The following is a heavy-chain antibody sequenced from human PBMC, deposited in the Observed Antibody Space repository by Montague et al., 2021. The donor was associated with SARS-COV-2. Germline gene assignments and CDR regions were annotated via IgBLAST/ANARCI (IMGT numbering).Heavy chain of an antibody. V-gene: IGHV3-21*01. J-gene: IGHJ4*02. CDR2: ISNSSSYI. CDR3: ARVSRSSWYGGSLGEALDY. CDR1: GFTFSSYS. Sequence: SLRLSCAASGFTFSSYSMNWVRQAPGKGLEWVSSISNSSSYIYYADSVKGRFTISRDNAKNSLYLQMNSLRAEDTAVYYYARVSRSSWYGGSLGEALDYWGQGTLVTVSS. D-gene: IGHD6-13*01.